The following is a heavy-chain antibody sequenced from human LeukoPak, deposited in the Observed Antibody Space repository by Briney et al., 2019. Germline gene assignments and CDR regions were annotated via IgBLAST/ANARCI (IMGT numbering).Heavy chain of an antibody. CDR1: GFTFSSYS. J-gene: IGHJ4*02. CDR3: ARGVAACSGGSCYGGVDY. D-gene: IGHD2-15*01. CDR2: ISSSSSTI. Sequence: GGSLRLSCPASGFTFSSYSMNWVRQAPGKGLEWVSYISSSSSTIYYADSVKGRFTISRDNAKNSLYLQMNSLRAEDTAVYYCARGVAACSGGSCYGGVDYWGQGTLVTVSS. V-gene: IGHV3-48*01.